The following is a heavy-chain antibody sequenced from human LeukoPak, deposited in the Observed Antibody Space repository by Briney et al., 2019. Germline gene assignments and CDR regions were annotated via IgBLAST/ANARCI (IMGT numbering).Heavy chain of an antibody. V-gene: IGHV3-66*01. D-gene: IGHD4-17*01. Sequence: HAGGSLRLSCAASGFSVNGNYWRWVRQAPGKAPQWISIIYNDGKTRYADSVRGRFTFSRDNSKNILYLQMDSLRAEDTAVYYCAGGDYPLSYWGQGSLVTVSS. J-gene: IGHJ4*02. CDR3: AGGDYPLSY. CDR2: IYNDGKT. CDR1: GFSVNGNY.